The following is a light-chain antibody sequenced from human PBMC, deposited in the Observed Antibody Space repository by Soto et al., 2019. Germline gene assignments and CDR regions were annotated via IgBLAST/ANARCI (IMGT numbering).Light chain of an antibody. Sequence: QSALTQPRSVSWSPGQSVTISCTGTSSDVGGYNYVSWYQQHPGKAPKLMIYDVSKRPSGVPDRFSGSKSGNTASLTISGLQAEDEADYYCCSYAGSYISEVFGTGTKVTVL. CDR3: CSYAGSYISEV. CDR2: DVS. J-gene: IGLJ1*01. V-gene: IGLV2-11*01. CDR1: SSDVGGYNY.